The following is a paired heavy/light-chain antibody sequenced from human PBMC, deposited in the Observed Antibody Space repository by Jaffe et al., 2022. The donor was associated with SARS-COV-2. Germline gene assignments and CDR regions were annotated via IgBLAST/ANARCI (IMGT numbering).Heavy chain of an antibody. CDR3: ARDSYFDL. Sequence: EAQLVESGGGLVQPGGSLRLSCAASGFTFSSYTMNWVRQAPGKGLEWLSDIGSRGALISYADSVKGRFTISRDNAKNSLYLQINSLRDEDTAVYYCARDSYFDLWGRGTLVTVSS. CDR2: IGSRGALI. V-gene: IGHV3-48*02. J-gene: IGHJ2*01. CDR1: GFTFSSYT.
Light chain of an antibody. CDR3: QHYNSYPYT. J-gene: IGKJ2*01. CDR2: GAS. V-gene: IGKV1-16*02. Sequence: DIKMTQSPSSLSASVGDRVTITCRASRDISNYLAWFQQKPGKAPKSLIYGASNLQSGVPSKFSGSGSGTDFTLTISGLQPEDFATYYCQHYNSYPYTFGQGTKLEIK. CDR1: RDISNY.